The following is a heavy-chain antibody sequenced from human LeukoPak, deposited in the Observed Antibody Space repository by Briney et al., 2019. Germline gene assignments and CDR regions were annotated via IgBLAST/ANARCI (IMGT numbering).Heavy chain of an antibody. J-gene: IGHJ6*04. Sequence: GGSLRLSCAASGFTSSTYAMHWVRQAPGKGLEWVAVISYDGSNKYDADSAKGRFTISRDNAKNSLYLQMNSLRAEDTAVYYCAELGITMIGGVWGKGTTVTISS. V-gene: IGHV3-30*04. CDR2: ISYDGSNK. CDR3: AELGITMIGGV. CDR1: GFTSSTYA. D-gene: IGHD3-10*02.